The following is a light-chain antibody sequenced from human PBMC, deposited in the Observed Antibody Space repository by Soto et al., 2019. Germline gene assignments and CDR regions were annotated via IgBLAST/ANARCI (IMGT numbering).Light chain of an antibody. CDR1: SSDVGGYNY. J-gene: IGLJ2*01. CDR2: DVS. CDR3: SSYTSSSTRV. V-gene: IGLV2-14*01. Sequence: QSVLTQPASVSGSPGQSITISCTGTSSDVGGYNYVSWYQQLPGKAPKLMIYDVSSRPSGVSNRFSGSKSGNTASLTISGLQAEDEADYYCSSYTSSSTRVFGGGTKLTVL.